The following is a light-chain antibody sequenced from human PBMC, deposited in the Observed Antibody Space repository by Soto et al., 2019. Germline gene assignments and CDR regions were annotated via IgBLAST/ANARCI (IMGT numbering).Light chain of an antibody. V-gene: IGLV1-47*02. CDR2: SNN. J-gene: IGLJ1*01. Sequence: QPVLTQPPSASGTPGQRVTISCSGSSSNIGSNYVYWYQQLPGTAPKLLIYSNNQRPSGVPDRFSGSKSGTSVSLAISGLRSEDEADYYCAAWDDSLSGPVFGTGTKVTVL. CDR1: SSNIGSNY. CDR3: AAWDDSLSGPV.